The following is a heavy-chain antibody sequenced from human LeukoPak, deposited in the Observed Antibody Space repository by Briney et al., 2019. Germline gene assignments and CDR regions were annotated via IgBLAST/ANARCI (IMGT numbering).Heavy chain of an antibody. CDR1: GGSISSYY. CDR2: IYYSGST. J-gene: IGHJ3*02. CDR3: ARDKETYYYDSSGPDAFDI. V-gene: IGHV4-59*12. D-gene: IGHD3-22*01. Sequence: SETLSLTCTVSGGSISSYYWSWIRQPPGKGLEWIGYIYYSGSTYYNPSLKSRVTISVDTSKNQFSLKLSSVTAADTAVYYCARDKETYYYDSSGPDAFDIWGQGTMDTVSS.